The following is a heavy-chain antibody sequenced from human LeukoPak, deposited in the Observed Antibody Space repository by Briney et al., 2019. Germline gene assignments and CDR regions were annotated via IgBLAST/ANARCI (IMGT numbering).Heavy chain of an antibody. D-gene: IGHD1-14*01. CDR2: INHSGGA. CDR3: AYNRNFALDN. V-gene: IGHV4-34*01. Sequence: SETLSLTCAVYGGSFSGYYWSWIRQPPGKGLEWIGEINHSGGANYKPSLKSRVTMSVDTSKNHFSLKLTSVTAADTAVYYCAYNRNFALDNWGQGTLVTVSS. J-gene: IGHJ4*02. CDR1: GGSFSGYY.